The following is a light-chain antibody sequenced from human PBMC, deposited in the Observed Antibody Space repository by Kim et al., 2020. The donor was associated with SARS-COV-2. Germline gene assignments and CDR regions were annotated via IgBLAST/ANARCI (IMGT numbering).Light chain of an antibody. J-gene: IGKJ2*01. Sequence: AAIGDRVTIACRASQMVDTWLAWYQQKPEKAPKRLIYLASTLENGIPPRFSGSGSGAEITLTIDSLQPDDFASYCCQHYSRFPYTFGQGTKVDIK. V-gene: IGKV1-5*03. CDR3: QHYSRFPYT. CDR1: QMVDTW. CDR2: LAS.